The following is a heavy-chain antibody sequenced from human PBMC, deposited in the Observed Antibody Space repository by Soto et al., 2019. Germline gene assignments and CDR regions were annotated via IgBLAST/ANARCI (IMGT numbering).Heavy chain of an antibody. J-gene: IGHJ5*02. CDR1: GGTFSSYT. CDR2: IIPILGIA. V-gene: IGHV1-69*08. D-gene: IGHD2-15*01. CDR3: VREVAATPRWFDP. Sequence: QVQLVQSGAEVKKPGSSVKVSCKASGGTFSSYTISWVRQAPGQGLEWMGRIIPILGIANYAQKFQGRVTITADKSTSTAYMELSSLRSEDTAVYYCVREVAATPRWFDPWGQGTLVTVSS.